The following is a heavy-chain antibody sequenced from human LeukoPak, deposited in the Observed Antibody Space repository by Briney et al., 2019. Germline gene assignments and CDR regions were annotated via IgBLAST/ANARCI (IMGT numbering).Heavy chain of an antibody. CDR1: VFTFSNSD. Sequence: GASVKVSCKAYVFTFSNSDISWVRQAPGQGLEWMGWISAYNGNTDYAQKLQGRVTMTTDTSTSTAYMELRSLRSDDTAVYYCAKDMWRVRGVSDYWGQGTLVTVSS. CDR3: AKDMWRVRGVSDY. J-gene: IGHJ4*02. V-gene: IGHV1-18*01. CDR2: ISAYNGNT. D-gene: IGHD3-10*01.